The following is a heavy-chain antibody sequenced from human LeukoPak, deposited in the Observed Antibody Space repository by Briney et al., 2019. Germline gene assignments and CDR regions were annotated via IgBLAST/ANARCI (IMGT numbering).Heavy chain of an antibody. Sequence: GGSLRLSCAASGFTFENYAMLWVRKVPGKGVEGVSGISWNGGIIGYADSVKGRFPISRDSAKNSLSLQMNSLRVEDTALYYCAKGGLRLYFGQFHYWGQGTLVTVSS. D-gene: IGHD3-10*01. J-gene: IGHJ4*02. CDR2: ISWNGGII. CDR3: AKGGLRLYFGQFHY. V-gene: IGHV3-9*01. CDR1: GFTFENYA.